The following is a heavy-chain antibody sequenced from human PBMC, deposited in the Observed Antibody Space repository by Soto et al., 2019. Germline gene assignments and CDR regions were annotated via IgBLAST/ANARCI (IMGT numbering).Heavy chain of an antibody. CDR3: ARQHSGSSSSHWYAP. Sequence: TSETLSLTCTVSGGSISTYYWSWIRQPPGKGLEWIGYIYYSGSTNYNPSLKSRVTISVDTSRNQFSLKLSSVTAADTAVYYCARQHSGSSSSHWYAPSRHGTLLTVSS. V-gene: IGHV4-59*08. CDR1: GGSISTYY. D-gene: IGHD6-6*01. J-gene: IGHJ5*02. CDR2: IYYSGST.